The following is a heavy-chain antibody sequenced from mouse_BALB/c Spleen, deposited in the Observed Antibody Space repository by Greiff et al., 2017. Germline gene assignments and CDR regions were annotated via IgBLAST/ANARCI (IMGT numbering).Heavy chain of an antibody. CDR1: GYTFTSYW. J-gene: IGHJ4*01. V-gene: IGHV1-87*01. D-gene: IGHD2-4*01. CDR3: ARSDDYDDAMDY. CDR2: IYPGDGDT. Sequence: QVQLKESGPELVRPGVSVKLSCKASGYTFTSYWMQWVKQRPGQGLEWIGAIYPGDGDTRYTQKFKGKATLTADKSSSTAYMQLSSLASEDSAVYYCARSDDYDDAMDYWGQGTSVTVSS.